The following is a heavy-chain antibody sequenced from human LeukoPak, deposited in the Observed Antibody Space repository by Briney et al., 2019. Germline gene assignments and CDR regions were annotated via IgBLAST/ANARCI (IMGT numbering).Heavy chain of an antibody. CDR3: AKGLSMVRGLDY. CDR1: GFTFDDYA. D-gene: IGHD3-10*01. V-gene: IGHV3-9*01. J-gene: IGHJ4*02. CDR2: ISWNSGSI. Sequence: GRSLRLSCAASGFTFDDYAMHWVRQGPGEGLEWVSGISWNSGSIAYADSVKGRFTISRDNAKNSLYLQMDSLRAEDTPLYYCAKGLSMVRGLDYWGQGTPVTVSS.